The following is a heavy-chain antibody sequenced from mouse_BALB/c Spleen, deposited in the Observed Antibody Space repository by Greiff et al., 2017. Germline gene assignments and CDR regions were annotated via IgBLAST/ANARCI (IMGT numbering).Heavy chain of an antibody. D-gene: IGHD6-1*01. Sequence: VQLQQSGPGLVKPSQSLSLTCTVTGYSITSDYAWNWIRQFPGNKLEWMGYISYSGSTSYNPSLKSRISITRDTSKNQFFLQLNSVTTEDTATYYCAATGFYAMDYWGQGTSVTVSS. V-gene: IGHV3-2*02. CDR1: GYSITSDYA. J-gene: IGHJ4*01. CDR3: AATGFYAMDY. CDR2: ISYSGST.